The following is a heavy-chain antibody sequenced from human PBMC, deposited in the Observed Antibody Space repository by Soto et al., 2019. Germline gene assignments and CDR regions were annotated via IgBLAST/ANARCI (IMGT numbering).Heavy chain of an antibody. CDR2: ISGSGGST. D-gene: IGHD3-10*01. CDR3: AKTGVLLWFGELLPQDYFDY. CDR1: GFTFSSCA. Sequence: GGSLRLSCAASGFTFSSCAMSWVRQAPGKGLEWVSAISGSGGSTYYADSVKGRFTISRDNSKNTLYLQMNSLRAEDTAVYYCAKTGVLLWFGELLPQDYFDYWGQGTLVTVSS. J-gene: IGHJ4*02. V-gene: IGHV3-23*01.